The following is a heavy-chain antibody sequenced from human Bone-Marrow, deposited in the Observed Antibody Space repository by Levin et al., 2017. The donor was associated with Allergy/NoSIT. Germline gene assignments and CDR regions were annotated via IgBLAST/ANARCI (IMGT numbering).Heavy chain of an antibody. Sequence: SETLSLTCTVSGDSISSYYWSWIRQPPGKGLEWIGYIYYSGSTNYNPSLKSRVTISVDTSKNQFSLKVSSVTAADTAVYYCARIYYGSGTNWFDLWGQGTLVTVSS. CDR1: GDSISSYY. CDR3: ARIYYGSGTNWFDL. V-gene: IGHV4-59*01. D-gene: IGHD3-10*01. J-gene: IGHJ5*02. CDR2: IYYSGST.